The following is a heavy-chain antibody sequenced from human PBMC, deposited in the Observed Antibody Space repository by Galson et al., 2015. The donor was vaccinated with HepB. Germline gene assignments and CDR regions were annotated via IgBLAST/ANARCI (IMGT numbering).Heavy chain of an antibody. D-gene: IGHD4-11*01. Sequence: SLRLSCAASGFTFSSYAMHWVRQAPGKGLEWVAVISYDGSNKYYADSVKGRFTISRDNSKNTLYLQMNSLRAEDTAVYYCARDRLQTDAFDIWGQGTMVTVSS. V-gene: IGHV3-30-3*01. CDR3: ARDRLQTDAFDI. CDR1: GFTFSSYA. J-gene: IGHJ3*02. CDR2: ISYDGSNK.